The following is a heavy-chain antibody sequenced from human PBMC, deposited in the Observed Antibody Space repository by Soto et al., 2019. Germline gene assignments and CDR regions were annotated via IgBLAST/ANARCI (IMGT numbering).Heavy chain of an antibody. V-gene: IGHV4-31*03. D-gene: IGHD1-26*01. CDR3: ARVAGIVPYYFDY. CDR1: GGSVNSGGYY. J-gene: IGHJ4*02. Sequence: SETLSLTCTVSGGSVNSGGYYWTWIRQHPGKGLEWIGYIYYSGTAYYNPSLKGRVSISLDPSKNQFSLKLSSVTAADTAVYYCARVAGIVPYYFDYWGQGTLVTVSS. CDR2: IYYSGTA.